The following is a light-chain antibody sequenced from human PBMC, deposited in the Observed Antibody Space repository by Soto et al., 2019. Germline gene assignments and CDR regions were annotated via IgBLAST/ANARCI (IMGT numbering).Light chain of an antibody. Sequence: QSVLTQPASVSVSPGQSITMPCTGTTSDVGGYDLVSWYQQHPGKAPKLMIYEVFKWPSGVSARFSGSKSGNTASLTISGLQAEDEADYYCCSFAGATWVFGGGTKVTVL. CDR1: TSDVGGYDL. CDR3: CSFAGATWV. CDR2: EVF. J-gene: IGLJ3*02. V-gene: IGLV2-23*02.